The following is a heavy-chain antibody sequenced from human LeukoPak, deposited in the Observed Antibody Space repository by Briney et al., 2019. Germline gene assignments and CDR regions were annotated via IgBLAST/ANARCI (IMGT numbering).Heavy chain of an antibody. J-gene: IGHJ4*02. V-gene: IGHV4-39*07. CDR1: SGSISTSNYY. D-gene: IGHD2-2*01. CDR2: INHSGST. CDR3: AKGYCRGNSCYDDRGAFDY. Sequence: SETLSLTCTVSSGSISTSNYYWSWIRQPPGKGLEWIGEINHSGSTNYNPSLKSRVTISVDTSKNQFSLKLSSVTAADTAVYYCAKGYCRGNSCYDDRGAFDYWGQGTLVTVSS.